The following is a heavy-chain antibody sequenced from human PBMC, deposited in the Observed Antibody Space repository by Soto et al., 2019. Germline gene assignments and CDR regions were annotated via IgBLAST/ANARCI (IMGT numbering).Heavy chain of an antibody. Sequence: GGSLRLSCAASGFTFSSYSMNWVRQAPGKGLEWVSSITSSSSYIYYADSVKGRFTISRDNAKNSLYLQMNSLRAEDTAVYYCARDRWGSSGWVFDCWGQGTLVTVSS. D-gene: IGHD6-19*01. CDR2: ITSSSSYI. J-gene: IGHJ4*02. CDR1: GFTFSSYS. CDR3: ARDRWGSSGWVFDC. V-gene: IGHV3-21*01.